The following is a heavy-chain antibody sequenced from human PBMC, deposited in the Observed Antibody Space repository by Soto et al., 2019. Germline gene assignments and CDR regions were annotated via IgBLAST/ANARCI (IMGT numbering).Heavy chain of an antibody. CDR1: GFTFSSYG. CDR3: ARVFDSSGYPYFDY. Sequence: GGSLRLSCAASGFTFSSYGMHWVRQAPGKGLEWVAVIWYDGSNKYYADSVKGRFTISRDNSKNTLYLQMNSLRAEDTAVYYCARVFDSSGYPYFDYWGQGTLVTVS. D-gene: IGHD3-22*01. CDR2: IWYDGSNK. J-gene: IGHJ4*02. V-gene: IGHV3-33*01.